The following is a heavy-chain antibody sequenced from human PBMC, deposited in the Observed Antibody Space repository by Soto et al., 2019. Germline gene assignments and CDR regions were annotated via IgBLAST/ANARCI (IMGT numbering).Heavy chain of an antibody. CDR3: AKDRQWLAEDSYYFDY. CDR1: GFTFDDYA. D-gene: IGHD6-19*01. CDR2: ISWNSGSI. Sequence: EVQLVESGGGLVQPGRSLSLSCAASGFTFDDYAMHWVRQAPGKGLEWVSGISWNSGSIGYADSVKGRFTISRDNAKNSLYLQMNSLRAEDTALYYCAKDRQWLAEDSYYFDYWGQGTLVTVSS. J-gene: IGHJ4*02. V-gene: IGHV3-9*01.